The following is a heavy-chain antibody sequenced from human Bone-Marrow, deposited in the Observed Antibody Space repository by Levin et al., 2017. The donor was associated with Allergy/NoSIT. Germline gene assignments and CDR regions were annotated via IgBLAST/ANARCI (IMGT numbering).Heavy chain of an antibody. D-gene: IGHD3-10*01. CDR1: GFTFSSYA. CDR2: ISADGGGT. Sequence: LSGGSLRLSCAASGFTFSSYAMTWVRQAPGMGLEWVAAISADGGGTYSADSVKGRFTISRDNSKNTLYLQMNSLRAEDTALYYCARLGSGTPSSDYWGQGTLVTVSS. V-gene: IGHV3-23*01. CDR3: ARLGSGTPSSDY. J-gene: IGHJ4*02.